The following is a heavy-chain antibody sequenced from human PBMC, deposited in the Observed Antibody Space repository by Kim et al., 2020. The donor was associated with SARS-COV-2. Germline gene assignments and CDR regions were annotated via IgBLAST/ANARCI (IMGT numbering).Heavy chain of an antibody. CDR2: INAGNGNT. D-gene: IGHD3-10*01. J-gene: IGHJ4*02. V-gene: IGHV1-3*01. CDR1: GYTFTSYA. CDR3: ARVGRELLWFGY. Sequence: ASVKVSCKASGYTFTSYAMHWVRQAPGQRLEWMGWINAGNGNTKYSQKFQGRVTITRDTSASTAYMELSSLRSEDTAVYYCARVGRELLWFGYWGQGTLVTVSS.